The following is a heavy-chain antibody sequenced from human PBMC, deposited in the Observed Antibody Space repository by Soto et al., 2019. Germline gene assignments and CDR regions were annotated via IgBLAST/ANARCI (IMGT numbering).Heavy chain of an antibody. V-gene: IGHV1-18*01. CDR2: MSANSGNT. CDR3: ARDKAVAGYFDY. D-gene: IGHD6-19*01. CDR1: GYTFTSYV. J-gene: IGHJ4*02. Sequence: ASVKVSCKASGYTFTSYVIKWVRQATGQGPEWMGWMSANSGNTNYAQKLQGRVTMTTNTSTSTAYMELRSLRPDDTAVYYCARDKAVAGYFDYWGQGTLVTVSS.